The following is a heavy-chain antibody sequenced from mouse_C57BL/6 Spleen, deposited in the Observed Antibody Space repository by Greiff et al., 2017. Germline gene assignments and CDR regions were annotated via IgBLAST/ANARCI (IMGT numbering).Heavy chain of an antibody. CDR3: ARQEGDYYGEEDYAMDY. V-gene: IGHV5-6*02. J-gene: IGHJ4*01. CDR2: ISSGGSYT. Sequence: EVKLVESGGDLVKPGGSLKLSCAASGFTFSSYGMSWVRQTPDKRLEWVATISSGGSYTYYPDSGKGRFTIARDNAKNTLYLQMSSLKSEDTAMYYCARQEGDYYGEEDYAMDYWGQGTSVTVSS. D-gene: IGHD1-1*01. CDR1: GFTFSSYG.